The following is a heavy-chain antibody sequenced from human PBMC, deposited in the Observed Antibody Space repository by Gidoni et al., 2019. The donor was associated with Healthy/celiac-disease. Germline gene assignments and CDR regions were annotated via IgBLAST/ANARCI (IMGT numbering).Heavy chain of an antibody. Sequence: EVQLVESGGGLVQPGGSLRLSCAASGFTFSSYSMNWVRQAPGKGLEWVSYSSSSSRNIYYADSVKGRFTISRDNAKNSLYLQMNSLRDEDTAVYDCASGGRIQLWAPLDYWGQGTLVTVSS. D-gene: IGHD5-18*01. V-gene: IGHV3-48*02. J-gene: IGHJ4*02. CDR2: SSSSSRNI. CDR1: GFTFSSYS. CDR3: ASGGRIQLWAPLDY.